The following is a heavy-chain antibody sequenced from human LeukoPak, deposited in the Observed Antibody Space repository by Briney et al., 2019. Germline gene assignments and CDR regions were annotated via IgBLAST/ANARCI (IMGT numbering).Heavy chain of an antibody. CDR3: ARVLLWFGELSFDY. CDR1: GGSFSGYY. Sequence: SETLSLTCAVYGGSFSGYYGSWIRQPPGKGLEWIGEINHSGSTNYNPSLKSRVTISVDTSKNQFSLKLSSVTAADTAVYYCARVLLWFGELSFDYWGQGTLVTVSS. V-gene: IGHV4-34*01. CDR2: INHSGST. D-gene: IGHD3-10*01. J-gene: IGHJ4*02.